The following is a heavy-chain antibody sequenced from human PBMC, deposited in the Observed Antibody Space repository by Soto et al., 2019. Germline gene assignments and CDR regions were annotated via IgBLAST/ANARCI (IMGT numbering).Heavy chain of an antibody. V-gene: IGHV3-33*01. CDR3: ARAGHDSSGYYYGGLDY. Sequence: QVQLVESGGGVAQPGGSLRLSCAASGFTFSRYGMHWVRQAPGKGLEWVAVIWTDGSYEYYADSVMGRFTISRDKSKNTLYLQMNSLRAEDTAVYYCARAGHDSSGYYYGGLDYWGPGTLVTVSS. J-gene: IGHJ4*02. D-gene: IGHD3-22*01. CDR1: GFTFSRYG. CDR2: IWTDGSYE.